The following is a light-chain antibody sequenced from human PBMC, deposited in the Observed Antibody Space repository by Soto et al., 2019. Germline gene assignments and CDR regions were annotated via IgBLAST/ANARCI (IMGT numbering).Light chain of an antibody. Sequence: EIVMTQSPATLSVSPGERATLSCRASQSVSSNLAWYQQKPGQAPRLLIYGASTRATGIPARFSGSGSGTEFSLTISSLQSEYFAVYYCQQYNNWPPHTFGGGTKVVIK. CDR3: QQYNNWPPHT. V-gene: IGKV3-15*01. CDR1: QSVSSN. J-gene: IGKJ4*01. CDR2: GAS.